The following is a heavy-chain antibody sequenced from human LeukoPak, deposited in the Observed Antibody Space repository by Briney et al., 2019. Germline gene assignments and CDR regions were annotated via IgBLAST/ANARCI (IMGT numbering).Heavy chain of an antibody. Sequence: PSETLSLTCTVSGGSISSYDWSWIRQPPGKGLEWIGYIYYSGSTNYNPSLKSRVTISVDTSKNQFSLKLSSVTAADTAVYYCAREFLEYSSGWPYYFDYWGQGTLVTVSS. CDR1: GGSISSYD. CDR3: AREFLEYSSGWPYYFDY. V-gene: IGHV4-59*12. CDR2: IYYSGST. J-gene: IGHJ4*02. D-gene: IGHD6-19*01.